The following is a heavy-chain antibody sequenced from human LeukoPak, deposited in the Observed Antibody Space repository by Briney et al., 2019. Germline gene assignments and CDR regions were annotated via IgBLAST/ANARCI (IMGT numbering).Heavy chain of an antibody. V-gene: IGHV4-34*01. CDR3: ASLGDTVVVPAATTRSNWFDP. CDR1: GGSFSGYY. D-gene: IGHD2-2*01. J-gene: IGHJ5*02. CDR2: INHSGST. Sequence: PSETLSLTCAVYGGSFSGYYWSWIRQPPGKGLEWIGEINHSGSTNYNPSLKSRVTISVDTSKNQFSLKLSSVTAADTAVYYCASLGDTVVVPAATTRSNWFDPWGQGTLVTVSS.